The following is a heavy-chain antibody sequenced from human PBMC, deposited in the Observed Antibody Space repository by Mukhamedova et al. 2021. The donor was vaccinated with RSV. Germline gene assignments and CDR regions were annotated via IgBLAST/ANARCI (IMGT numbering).Heavy chain of an antibody. CDR3: ARALGIGPSYFDY. Sequence: VKGRFTISRDNAKNSLYLQMNSLRAEDTAVYYCARALGIGPSYFDYWGQGTLVTVSS. D-gene: IGHD7-27*01. J-gene: IGHJ4*02. V-gene: IGHV3-11*06.